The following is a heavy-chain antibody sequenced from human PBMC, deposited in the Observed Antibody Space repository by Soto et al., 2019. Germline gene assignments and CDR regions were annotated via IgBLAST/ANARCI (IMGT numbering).Heavy chain of an antibody. J-gene: IGHJ6*02. V-gene: IGHV3-30-3*01. CDR1: GFTFSSYA. D-gene: IGHD3-9*01. CDR3: ARDWSEYYDILTGYYKVHYYYGMDV. CDR2: ISYDGSNK. Sequence: PGGSLRLSCAASGFTFSSYAMHWVRQAPGKGLEWVAVISYDGSNKYYADSVKGRFTISRDNSKNTLYLQMNSLRAEDTAVYYCARDWSEYYDILTGYYKVHYYYGMDVWGQGTTVTVPS.